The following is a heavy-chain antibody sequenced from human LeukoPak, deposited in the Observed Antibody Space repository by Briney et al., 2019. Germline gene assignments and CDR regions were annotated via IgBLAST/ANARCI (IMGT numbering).Heavy chain of an antibody. D-gene: IGHD6-19*01. CDR2: IKPDGSDQ. CDR3: ARAGQYSSGWFYYMDV. Sequence: AGGSLRLSCAASGFVFSGYGMHWVRQAPGKGLEWVANIKPDGSDQYYVDSVKGRFTISRDNAKNSLYLQMNSLRAEDTAVYYCARAGQYSSGWFYYMDVRGKGTTVTVSS. CDR1: GFVFSGYG. J-gene: IGHJ6*03. V-gene: IGHV3-7*01.